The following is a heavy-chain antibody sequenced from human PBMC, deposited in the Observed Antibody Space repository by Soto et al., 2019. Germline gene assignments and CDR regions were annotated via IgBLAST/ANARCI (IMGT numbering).Heavy chain of an antibody. CDR1: GYTFTGYY. D-gene: IGHD2-2*01. Sequence: ASVKVSCKASGYTFTGYYADWVREAPGQGLEWMGWINPETGGTSYAQKFQGRVTLSRDTSINTAYLELSRLRFDDAAVYFCARERYQVISDGMDVWGQGTTVTVSS. V-gene: IGHV1-2*02. J-gene: IGHJ6*02. CDR2: INPETGGT. CDR3: ARERYQVISDGMDV.